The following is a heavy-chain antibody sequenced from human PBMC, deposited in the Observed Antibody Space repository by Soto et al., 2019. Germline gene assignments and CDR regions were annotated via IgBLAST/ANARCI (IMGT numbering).Heavy chain of an antibody. V-gene: IGHV3-7*05. CDR2: IKQDGSEQ. Sequence: EVQLVAYGGGLVQPGGSLRLSCAASGFTISGYWMSWVRQAPGKGLEWVANIKQDGSEQFYVDSVKGRFTISRDNAKNSLYLQMNSLRAEDTAVYYCAREAVWGQGTTVTVSS. J-gene: IGHJ6*02. CDR3: AREAV. CDR1: GFTISGYW.